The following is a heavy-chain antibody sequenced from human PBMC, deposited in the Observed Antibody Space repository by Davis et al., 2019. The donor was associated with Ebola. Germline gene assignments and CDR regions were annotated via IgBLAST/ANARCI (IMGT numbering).Heavy chain of an antibody. J-gene: IGHJ4*02. D-gene: IGHD2-15*01. V-gene: IGHV3-30*03. CDR1: GFTFSSYG. CDR3: ARARDIVVVVAATLDY. CDR2: ISYDGSNK. Sequence: GESLKISCAASGFTFSSYGMHWVRQAPGKGLEWVAVISYDGSNKYYADSVKGRFTISRDNSKNTLYLQMNSLRAEDTAVYYCARARDIVVVVAATLDYWGQGTLVTVSS.